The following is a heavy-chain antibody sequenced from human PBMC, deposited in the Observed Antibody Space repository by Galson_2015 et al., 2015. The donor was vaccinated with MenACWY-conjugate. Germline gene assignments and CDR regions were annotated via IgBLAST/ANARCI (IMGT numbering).Heavy chain of an antibody. J-gene: IGHJ4*02. CDR3: SRTGATPGDY. Sequence: PALVKPTQTLTLTCTFSGFSLSTSGVGVGWIRQPPGKALEWLALIYWDDDKRYSPSLRSRHTITKDTSKNHVVLTITNMDPVDTATYYCSRTGATPGDYWGQGTLVTVSS. V-gene: IGHV2-5*02. CDR1: GFSLSTSGVG. CDR2: IYWDDDK. D-gene: IGHD2-15*01.